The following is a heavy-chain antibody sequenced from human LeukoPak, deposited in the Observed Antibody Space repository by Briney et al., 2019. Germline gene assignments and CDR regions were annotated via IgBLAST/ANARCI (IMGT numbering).Heavy chain of an antibody. Sequence: GGSLRLSCAASGFTFSNYVISWVRQAPGKGLEWVSAISGSDRTYYADSVKGRFTISRDNAKNSLYLQMNSLRAEDTAVYYCARDPLYSSSYYYYYYGMDVWGQGTTVTVSS. J-gene: IGHJ6*02. CDR3: ARDPLYSSSYYYYYYGMDV. D-gene: IGHD6-6*01. CDR2: ISGSDRT. V-gene: IGHV3-23*01. CDR1: GFTFSNYV.